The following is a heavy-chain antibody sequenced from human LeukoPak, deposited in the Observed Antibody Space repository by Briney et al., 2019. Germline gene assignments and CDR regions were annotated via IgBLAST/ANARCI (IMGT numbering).Heavy chain of an antibody. CDR2: IYYSGST. D-gene: IGHD3-10*01. CDR1: GGSISSYY. Sequence: PSETLSLTCTVSGGSISSYYWSWIRQPPGKGLEWIGYIYYSGSTNYNPSLKSRVTISVDTSKNQFSLKLSSVTAADTAVYYCARGSVQYYFDYWGQGTLVTVSS. CDR3: ARGSVQYYFDY. J-gene: IGHJ4*02. V-gene: IGHV4-59*01.